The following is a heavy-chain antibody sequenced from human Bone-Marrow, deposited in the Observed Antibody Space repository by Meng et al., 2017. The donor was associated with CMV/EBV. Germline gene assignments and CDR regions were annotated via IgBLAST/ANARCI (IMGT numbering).Heavy chain of an antibody. CDR2: IIPIFGTA. D-gene: IGHD6-19*01. CDR3: ARVGRYSSGWSYYYYYGMDV. Sequence: SVKVSCKASGGTFSSYAISWVRQAPGQGLEWMGGIIPIFGTANYAQKFQGRVTITTDESTSTAYMALSSLRSEDTAVYYCARVGRYSSGWSYYYYYGMDVWGQGTMVTVSS. J-gene: IGHJ6*02. V-gene: IGHV1-69*05. CDR1: GGTFSSYA.